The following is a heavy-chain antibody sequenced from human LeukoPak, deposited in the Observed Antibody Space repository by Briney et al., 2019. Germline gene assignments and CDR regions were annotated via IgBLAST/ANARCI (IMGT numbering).Heavy chain of an antibody. CDR3: ATTPIAAFSGNFDY. CDR1: GGSIGSTSYY. D-gene: IGHD3-10*01. V-gene: IGHV4-39*01. CDR2: IYYSGST. J-gene: IGHJ4*02. Sequence: LEALSLTCTVSGGSIGSTSYYWGWIRQPPGKGLQWIGCIYYSGSTYYNPSLKSRVTMSVDTSMNQFSLKLSSVTAADTAVYYCATTPIAAFSGNFDYWGQGTLVTVPS.